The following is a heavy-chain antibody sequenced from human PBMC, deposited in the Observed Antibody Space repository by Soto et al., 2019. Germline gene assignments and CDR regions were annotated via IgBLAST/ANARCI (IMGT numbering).Heavy chain of an antibody. CDR1: GYTLTELS. CDR3: TVPDCSGGSCYPPYDAFDI. V-gene: IGHV1-24*01. CDR2: FDPVDGET. Sequence: ASVKVSCKVSGYTLTELSMHWVRQAPGKGLEWMGGFDPVDGETIYAQKFQGRVTMTEDTSTDTAYMELSSLRSEDTAVYYCTVPDCSGGSCYPPYDAFDIWGQGTMVTVSS. J-gene: IGHJ3*02. D-gene: IGHD2-15*01.